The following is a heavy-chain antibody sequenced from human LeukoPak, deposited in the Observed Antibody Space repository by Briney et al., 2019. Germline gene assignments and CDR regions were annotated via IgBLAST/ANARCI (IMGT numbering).Heavy chain of an antibody. J-gene: IGHJ3*01. CDR2: IWFDGSNT. V-gene: IGHV3-33*01. CDR1: GFTFRSYG. D-gene: IGHD1-1*01. CDR3: ARQYQNGAFDF. Sequence: AGGSLGLSCAASGFTFRSYGMHWVRQAPGKGLEWVALIWFDGSNTGYADSVKGRFTISRDNSKNTVYLQMSSLRAEDTAVYYCARQYQNGAFDFWGQGTMVTVSS.